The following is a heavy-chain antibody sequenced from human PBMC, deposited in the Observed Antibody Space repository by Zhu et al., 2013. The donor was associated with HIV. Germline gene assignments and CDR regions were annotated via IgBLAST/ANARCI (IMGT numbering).Heavy chain of an antibody. CDR1: GGTFSSYA. V-gene: IGHV1-69*06. Sequence: QVQLVQSGAEVKKPGSSVKVSCKASGGTFSSYAISWVRQAPGQGLEWMGGIIPIFGTANYAQKFQGRVTITADKSTSTAYMELSSLRSEDTAVYYCARYLGVVVAANRYYGMDVWGQGTTVTVSS. J-gene: IGHJ6*02. D-gene: IGHD2-15*01. CDR2: IIPIFGTA. CDR3: ARYLGVVVAANRYYGMDV.